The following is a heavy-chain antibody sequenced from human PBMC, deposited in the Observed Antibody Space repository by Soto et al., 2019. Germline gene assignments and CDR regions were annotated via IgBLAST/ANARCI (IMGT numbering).Heavy chain of an antibody. J-gene: IGHJ6*02. CDR3: ARGGVRYSYGTGYYYYGMDV. CDR1: GGSISSRNW. Sequence: SETLSLTCAVSGGSISSRNWWNWVRQPPGKGLEWIGKIYHSGSTNYNPSLKSRVTISVDKSKNQFSLKLNSVTAADTAVYYCARGGVRYSYGTGYYYYGMDVWGQGTTVT. D-gene: IGHD5-18*01. CDR2: IYHSGST. V-gene: IGHV4-4*02.